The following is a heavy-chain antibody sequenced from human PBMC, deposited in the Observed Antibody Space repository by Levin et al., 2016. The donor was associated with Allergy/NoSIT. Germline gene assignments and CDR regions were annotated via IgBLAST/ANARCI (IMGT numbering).Heavy chain of an antibody. CDR3: ARRPIIAARRGAFDI. D-gene: IGHD6-6*01. V-gene: IGHV4-34*01. CDR2: INHSGST. CDR1: GGSFSGYY. Sequence: SETLSLTCAVYGGSFSGYYWSWIRQPPGKGLEWIGEINHSGSTNYNPSLKSRVTISVDTSKNQFSLKLSSVTAADTAVYYCARRPIIAARRGAFDIWGQGTMVTVSS. J-gene: IGHJ3*02.